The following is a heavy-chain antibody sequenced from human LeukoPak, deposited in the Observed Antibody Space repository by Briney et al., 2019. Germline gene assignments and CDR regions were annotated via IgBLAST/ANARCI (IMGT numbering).Heavy chain of an antibody. CDR3: ARVDMTSAYMDV. D-gene: IGHD3-9*01. CDR2: VNWNGGST. CDR1: GFTFDDYG. Sequence: GGSLRLSCAASGFTFDDYGMSWVRQAPGKGLEWVSGVNWNGGSTGYADSVKGRFTISRDNAKNSLYLQMNSLRPEDTALYYCARVDMTSAYMDVWGKGTTVTVSS. V-gene: IGHV3-20*04. J-gene: IGHJ6*03.